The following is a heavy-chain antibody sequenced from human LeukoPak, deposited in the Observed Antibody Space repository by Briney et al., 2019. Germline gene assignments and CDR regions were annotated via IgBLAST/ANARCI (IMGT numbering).Heavy chain of an antibody. CDR3: AKNLWFGEFFFDY. J-gene: IGHJ4*02. CDR2: IRYDGGNK. V-gene: IGHV3-30*02. Sequence: GGSLRLSCAASGFTFSSYGMHWVRQAPGKGLEWVAFIRYDGGNKYYADSVKGRFTISRDNSKNTLYLQMNSLRAEDTAVYYCAKNLWFGEFFFDYWGQGTLVTVSS. D-gene: IGHD3-10*01. CDR1: GFTFSSYG.